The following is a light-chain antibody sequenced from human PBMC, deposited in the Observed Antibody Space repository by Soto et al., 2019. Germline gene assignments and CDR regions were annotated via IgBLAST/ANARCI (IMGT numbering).Light chain of an antibody. V-gene: IGKV3-15*01. Sequence: EIVLNQSPATLSLSPGDTATLSCRASQRVGINLAWYQQKPGQAPRLLIYSASTRASGIPDRFSGSGSGTEFTLTISSLQSEDFAFFYCQQYNGWPRTFGQGTKVDIK. CDR3: QQYNGWPRT. CDR1: QRVGIN. CDR2: SAS. J-gene: IGKJ1*01.